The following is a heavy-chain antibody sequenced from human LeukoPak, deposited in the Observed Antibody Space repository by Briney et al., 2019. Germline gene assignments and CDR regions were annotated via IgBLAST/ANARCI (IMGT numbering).Heavy chain of an antibody. Sequence: GASVKVSCKASGYTFTSYAMHWVRQAPGQRLEWMGWINAGNGNTKYSRKFQGRVTITRDTSASTAYMELSSLRSEDTAVYYCAREPYYDFWSGPDYWGQGTLVTVSS. D-gene: IGHD3-3*01. CDR2: INAGNGNT. CDR1: GYTFTSYA. CDR3: AREPYYDFWSGPDY. V-gene: IGHV1-3*01. J-gene: IGHJ4*02.